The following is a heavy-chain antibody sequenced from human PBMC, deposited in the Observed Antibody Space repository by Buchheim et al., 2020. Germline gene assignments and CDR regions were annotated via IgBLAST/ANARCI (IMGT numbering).Heavy chain of an antibody. V-gene: IGHV3-33*01. D-gene: IGHD3-10*01. CDR1: GFTFSSYG. J-gene: IGHJ5*02. CDR2: IWYDGSNK. CDR3: ARDQGVMVRGVIIPKGRIDP. Sequence: QVQLVESGGGVVQPGRSLRLSCAASGFTFSSYGMHWVRQAPGKGLEWVAVIWYDGSNKYYADSVKGRFTISRDNSKNTLYLQMNSLRAEYTAVYYCARDQGVMVRGVIIPKGRIDPWGQGTL.